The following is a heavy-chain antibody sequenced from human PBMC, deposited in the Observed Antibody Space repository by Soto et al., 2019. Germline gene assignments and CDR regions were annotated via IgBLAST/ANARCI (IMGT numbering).Heavy chain of an antibody. Sequence: EVHLLESGGDLVQPGGSLRLSCTASGLTFSTYAMSWVRQAPGKGLEWVSAIGGSGTGGRTYYADSVKGRFTISRDNSKNTVYLQMNRLRADDTAVYACAKSPGGLDGYNTDYYGMDVWGQGTTVTVSS. CDR2: IGGSGTGGRT. D-gene: IGHD5-12*01. V-gene: IGHV3-23*01. CDR3: AKSPGGLDGYNTDYYGMDV. J-gene: IGHJ6*02. CDR1: GLTFSTYA.